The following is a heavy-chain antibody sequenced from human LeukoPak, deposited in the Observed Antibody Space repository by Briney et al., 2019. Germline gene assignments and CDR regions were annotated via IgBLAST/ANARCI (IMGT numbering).Heavy chain of an antibody. Sequence: GGSLRLSCAASGFTFSSYDMHWVRQAPGKGLDWVAFIWYDGSNKHYIDSVKGRFTISRDNSKNTLYLQMNSLRAEDTAVYYCAKGLSNGGDYVDFDYWGQGTLVTVSS. V-gene: IGHV3-30*02. CDR1: GFTFSSYD. CDR2: IWYDGSNK. J-gene: IGHJ4*02. CDR3: AKGLSNGGDYVDFDY. D-gene: IGHD4-17*01.